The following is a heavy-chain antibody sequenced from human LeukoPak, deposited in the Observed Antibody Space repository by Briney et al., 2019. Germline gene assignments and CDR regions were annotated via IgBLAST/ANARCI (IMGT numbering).Heavy chain of an antibody. CDR3: ARDRDWNYSNFDY. D-gene: IGHD1-7*01. V-gene: IGHV3-11*04. CDR1: GFTFSDYY. J-gene: IGHJ4*02. Sequence: GGSLRLSCAASGFTFSDYYMSWIRQAPGKGLEWVSYISSSGSVIYYADSVKGRFTISRDNAKNSLYLQMNSLRAEDTAVYYCARDRDWNYSNFDYWGQGTLVTVSS. CDR2: ISSSGSVI.